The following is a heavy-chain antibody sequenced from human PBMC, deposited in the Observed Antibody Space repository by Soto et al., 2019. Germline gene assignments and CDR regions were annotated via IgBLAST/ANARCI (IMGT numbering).Heavy chain of an antibody. D-gene: IGHD4-17*01. Sequence: QITLKESGPTLVKPTQTLTLTCTFSGFSLSTSGVGVGWIRQPPGKALEWLALIYWDDDKRYSPSLKSRLTITQDTSKNQVVLTITNMDPVDTATYYCTHSLGDYEYTRNWFDPWGQGTLVTVSS. V-gene: IGHV2-5*02. CDR1: GFSLSTSGVG. CDR2: IYWDDDK. J-gene: IGHJ5*02. CDR3: THSLGDYEYTRNWFDP.